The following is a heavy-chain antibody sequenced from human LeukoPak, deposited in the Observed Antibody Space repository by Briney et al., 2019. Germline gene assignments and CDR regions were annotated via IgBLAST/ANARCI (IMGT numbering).Heavy chain of an antibody. D-gene: IGHD4-17*01. CDR3: AGHNDYGEPLIGAFDI. Sequence: SGNLSLTCAVSGGSISSSNWWSWVRQPPGKGLEWIGEIYHSGSTNYNPSLKSRVTISVDKSKNQFSLKLSSVTAADTAVYYCAGHNDYGEPLIGAFDIWGQGTMVTVSS. J-gene: IGHJ3*02. CDR1: GGSISSSNW. V-gene: IGHV4-4*02. CDR2: IYHSGST.